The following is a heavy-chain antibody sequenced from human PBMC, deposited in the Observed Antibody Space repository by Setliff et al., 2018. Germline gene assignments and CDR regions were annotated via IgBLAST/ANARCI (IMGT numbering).Heavy chain of an antibody. V-gene: IGHV3-15*01. CDR1: GFTFSDAW. J-gene: IGHJ4*02. Sequence: GGSLRLSCAASGFTFSDAWMNWVRQAPGKGLEWVGRIKSKADGGTADFAAPVKGRFTISSDDSKNTMSLQMNSLKTEDTAVYFCATRLGDFRGQGKLVTVSS. CDR2: IKSKADGGTA. CDR3: ATRLGDF.